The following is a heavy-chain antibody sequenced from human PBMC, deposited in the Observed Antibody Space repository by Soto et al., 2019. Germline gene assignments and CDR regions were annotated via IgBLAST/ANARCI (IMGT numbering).Heavy chain of an antibody. J-gene: IGHJ4*02. CDR1: YGSFSGYD. D-gene: IGHD1-26*01. V-gene: IGHV4-34*01. CDR2: INHRGTT. CDR3: ARGGRGSYFEY. Sequence: SQTLCLTCTVDYGSFSGYDGSLIRQPPGKGLEWIGEINHRGTTNYNPSVKSRVTISVDKSKKQFSLKLSSVTAADTAVYYCARGGRGSYFEYWDQGTMVTVSS.